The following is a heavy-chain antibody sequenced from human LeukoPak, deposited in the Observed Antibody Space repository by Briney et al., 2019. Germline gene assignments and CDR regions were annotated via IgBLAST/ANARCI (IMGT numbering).Heavy chain of an antibody. CDR3: AREGPYDILTGYRQTHETGVKFDY. J-gene: IGHJ4*02. V-gene: IGHV3-30-3*01. CDR1: GFTFSSYA. CDR2: ISYDGSNK. D-gene: IGHD3-9*01. Sequence: GGSLRLSCAASGFTFSSYAMHWVRQAPGKGLEWVAVISYDGSNKYYADSVKGRFTISRDNSKNTLYLQMNSLRAEDTAAYYCAREGPYDILTGYRQTHETGVKFDYWGQGTLVTVSS.